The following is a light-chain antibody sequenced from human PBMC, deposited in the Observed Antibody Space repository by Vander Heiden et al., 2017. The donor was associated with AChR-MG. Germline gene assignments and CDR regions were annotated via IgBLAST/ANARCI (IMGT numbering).Light chain of an antibody. CDR1: QSISSY. CDR3: QQSYSTPRT. CDR2: AAS. J-gene: IGKJ2*01. Sequence: DIQMTQSPSSLSASIGDRVTITCRASQSISSYLTWYQQKPGKAPKLLIYAASSLQSGVPSRFSGSGSGTDFTLIISSLQPEDFATYYCQQSYSTPRTFGQGTKLEIK. V-gene: IGKV1-39*01.